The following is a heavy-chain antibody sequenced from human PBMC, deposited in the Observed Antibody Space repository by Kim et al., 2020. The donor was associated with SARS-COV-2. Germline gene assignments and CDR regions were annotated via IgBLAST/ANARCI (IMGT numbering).Heavy chain of an antibody. CDR1: GFTVSSNY. CDR2: IYSGGST. J-gene: IGHJ4*02. CDR3: AREGTGDKDY. Sequence: GGSLRLSCEASGFTVSSNYMSWVRQAPGKGLEWVSVIYSGGSTYYADSVKGRFTVSRDNSKNMLYLQMNSLRVEDTAVYYCAREGTGDKDYWGQGTLVTVSS. V-gene: IGHV3-53*01. D-gene: IGHD7-27*01.